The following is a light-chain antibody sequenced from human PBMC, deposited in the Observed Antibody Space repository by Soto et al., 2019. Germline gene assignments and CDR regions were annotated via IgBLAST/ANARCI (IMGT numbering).Light chain of an antibody. J-gene: IGKJ4*01. Sequence: EIVMTQSPATLSVSPGERATLSCRASQSISSNIAWYQQKPGQAPRLLMYGASTRATSVPARFIGSGSGTEFSLTINSLQSEDFAVYYCQQYHHWPVTFGGGTKVEIK. CDR2: GAS. CDR3: QQYHHWPVT. V-gene: IGKV3-15*01. CDR1: QSISSN.